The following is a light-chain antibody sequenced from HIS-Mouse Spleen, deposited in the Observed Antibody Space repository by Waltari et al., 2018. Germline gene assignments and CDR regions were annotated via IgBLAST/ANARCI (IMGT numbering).Light chain of an antibody. CDR3: NSRDSSGNHVV. V-gene: IGLV3-19*01. Sequence: SSELTQDPAVSVALGQTVRITCQGDSLRSYYASWYPQKPGQAPVLVIYGKNNRPPGIPDRFSGSSSGNTASLTITGAQAEDEADYYCNSRDSSGNHVVFGGGTKLTVL. CDR2: GKN. CDR1: SLRSYY. J-gene: IGLJ2*01.